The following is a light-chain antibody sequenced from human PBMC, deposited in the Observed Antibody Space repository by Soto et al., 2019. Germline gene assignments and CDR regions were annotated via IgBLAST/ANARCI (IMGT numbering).Light chain of an antibody. CDR2: AAS. V-gene: IGKV1-27*01. J-gene: IGKJ3*01. Sequence: DIQMTQSPSSLSASVGDRVTITCRASRGINNDLAWYQQRPGKVPNLIIYAASTLHSGVPSRFSGSGSGTDFILTISSLQPEDVSTYYCQKYDSAPFTFGPGTKVDIK. CDR1: RGINND. CDR3: QKYDSAPFT.